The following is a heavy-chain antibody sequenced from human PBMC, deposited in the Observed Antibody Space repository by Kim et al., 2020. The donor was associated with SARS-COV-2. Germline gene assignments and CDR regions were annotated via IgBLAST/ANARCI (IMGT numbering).Heavy chain of an antibody. CDR3: ANIAVAAST. CDR2: STI. J-gene: IGHJ5*02. D-gene: IGHD6-19*01. V-gene: IGHV3-48*04. Sequence: STIYYAGSVKRLFTISRDNAKNSRYLQMNSLSTEYTAVYYCANIAVAASTWGQGTLVTVSS.